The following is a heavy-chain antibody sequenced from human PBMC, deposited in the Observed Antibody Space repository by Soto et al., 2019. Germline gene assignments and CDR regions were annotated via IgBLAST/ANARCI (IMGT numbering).Heavy chain of an antibody. CDR1: GFTFSDYS. J-gene: IGHJ4*02. Sequence: GGPLRLSCAASGFTFSDYSMNWVSKAPSRGLEWFSYISSSIFTIHYADSVEGRFAISRDNAKNSLYLQMNSLRAEDTAFYFCARDYNDFWSGRFDYWGQGALVTVSS. CDR2: ISSSIFTI. D-gene: IGHD3-3*01. V-gene: IGHV3-48*01. CDR3: ARDYNDFWSGRFDY.